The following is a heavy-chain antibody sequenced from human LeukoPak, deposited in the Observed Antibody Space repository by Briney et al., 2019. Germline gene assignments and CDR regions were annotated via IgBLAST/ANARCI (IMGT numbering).Heavy chain of an antibody. Sequence: SETLSLTCAVYGGSFSGYYWSWIRQPPGKGLEWIGEINHSGSTKYNPSLKSRVTISVDTSKNQFSLKLSSVTAADTAVYYCARDQDYGSGLYWYFDLWGRGTLVTVSS. V-gene: IGHV4-34*01. CDR2: INHSGST. D-gene: IGHD3-10*01. CDR1: GGSFSGYY. CDR3: ARDQDYGSGLYWYFDL. J-gene: IGHJ2*01.